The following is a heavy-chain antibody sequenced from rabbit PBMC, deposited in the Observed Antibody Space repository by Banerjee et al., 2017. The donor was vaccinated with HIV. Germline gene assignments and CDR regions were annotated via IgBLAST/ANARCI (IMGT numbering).Heavy chain of an antibody. CDR3: ARGVAGYGL. Sequence: QSLEESGGGLVKPGGTLTLTCKASGIDFSTYYYMCWVRQAPGKGLEWIACIYTGGSGSTYYANWARGRFTISKTSSTTVTLQMTSLTAADTAAYFCARGVAGYGLWGQGTLVTVS. D-gene: IGHD6-1*01. J-gene: IGHJ6*01. V-gene: IGHV1S40*01. CDR2: IYTGGSGST. CDR1: GIDFSTYYY.